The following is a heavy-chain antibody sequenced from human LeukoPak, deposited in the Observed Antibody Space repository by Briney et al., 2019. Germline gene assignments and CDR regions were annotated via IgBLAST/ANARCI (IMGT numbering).Heavy chain of an antibody. J-gene: IGHJ6*04. Sequence: PGGSLRLSCAASGFTFSSYSMNWVRQAPGKGLEWVSAISSSSSYIYYADSVKGRFTISRDNAKNSLYLQMNSLRAEDTAVYYCAELGITMIGGVWGKGTTVTISS. D-gene: IGHD3-10*02. CDR1: GFTFSSYS. CDR2: ISSSSSYI. CDR3: AELGITMIGGV. V-gene: IGHV3-21*01.